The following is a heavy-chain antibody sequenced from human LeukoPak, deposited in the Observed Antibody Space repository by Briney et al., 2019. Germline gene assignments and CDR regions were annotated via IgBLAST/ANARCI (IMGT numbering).Heavy chain of an antibody. CDR3: ASLGITIFGVVIISNYYYYGMDV. J-gene: IGHJ6*02. CDR1: GGSISSYY. V-gene: IGHV4-59*08. CDR2: IYYSGST. Sequence: SETLSLTCTVSGGSISSYYWSWIRQPPGKGLEWIGYIYYSGSTNYNPSLKSRVTISVDTSKNQFSLKLSSVTAADTAVYYCASLGITIFGVVIISNYYYYGMDVWGQGTTVTVSS. D-gene: IGHD3-3*01.